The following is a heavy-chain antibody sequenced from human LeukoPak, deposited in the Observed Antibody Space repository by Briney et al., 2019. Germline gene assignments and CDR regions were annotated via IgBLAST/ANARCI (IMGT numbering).Heavy chain of an antibody. D-gene: IGHD3-10*01. Sequence: PSETLSLTCPVYGGSFSGYYWSWIRQPPGNGLEWIGEINHSGSTNYNPSLKSRVTISVDTSKNQFSLNLSSVTAADTPVYYCHGQFRFGELIGAFEIWGQGTMGTVSS. V-gene: IGHV4-34*03. J-gene: IGHJ3*02. CDR3: HGQFRFGELIGAFEI. CDR2: INHSGST. CDR1: GGSFSGYY.